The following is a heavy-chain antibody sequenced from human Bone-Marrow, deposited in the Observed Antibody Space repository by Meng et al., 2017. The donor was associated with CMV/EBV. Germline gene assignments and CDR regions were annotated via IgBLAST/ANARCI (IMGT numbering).Heavy chain of an antibody. CDR3: ARDRIVVVPAAIPYSSSAHYYYYGMDV. D-gene: IGHD2-2*01. CDR1: GGSFSGYY. CDR2: INHSGST. V-gene: IGHV4-34*01. Sequence: GSLRLSCAVYGGSFSGYYWSWIRQPPGKGLEWIGEINHSGSTNYNPSLKSRVTISVDTSKNQFSLKLSSVTAADTAVYYCARDRIVVVPAAIPYSSSAHYYYYGMDVWGQGTTVTVSS. J-gene: IGHJ6*02.